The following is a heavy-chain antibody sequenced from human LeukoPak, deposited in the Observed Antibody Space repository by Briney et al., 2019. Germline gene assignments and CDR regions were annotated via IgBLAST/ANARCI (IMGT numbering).Heavy chain of an antibody. J-gene: IGHJ4*02. V-gene: IGHV3-21*01. D-gene: IGHD1-20*01. Sequence: GGSLRLSCAASGFTFSIYSMNWVRQAPGKGLEWVSSISTSSTYIYYADSVKGRFTISRDNAKNSLYLQINSLRAEDTAVYYCARDPPFIIGTTFFDYWGQGTLVTVSS. CDR3: ARDPPFIIGTTFFDY. CDR2: ISTSSTYI. CDR1: GFTFSIYS.